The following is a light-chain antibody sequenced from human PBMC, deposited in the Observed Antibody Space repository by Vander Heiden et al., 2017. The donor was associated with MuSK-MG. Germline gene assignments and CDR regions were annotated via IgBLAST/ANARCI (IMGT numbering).Light chain of an antibody. CDR1: QSISSY. J-gene: IGKJ4*01. CDR3: QQSDSTPLP. V-gene: IGKV1-39*01. Sequence: DIQMTQSPSSLSASVGDRVTITCRASQSISSYLNWYQQKPGKAPKLLIYAASSLQSGVPSRFSDSGSGTDFTLTISSLQPEDFATYYCQQSDSTPLPFGGGTKVEIK. CDR2: AAS.